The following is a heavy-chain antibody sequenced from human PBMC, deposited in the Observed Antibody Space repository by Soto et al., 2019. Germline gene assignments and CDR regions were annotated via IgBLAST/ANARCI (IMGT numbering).Heavy chain of an antibody. CDR2: IYYSGST. V-gene: IGHV4-59*01. CDR1: GGSISSYY. Sequence: SETLSLTCTVSGGSISSYYWSWIRQPPGKGLEWIGYIYYSGSTNYNPSLKSRVTISVDTSKNRFSLKLGSVTAADTAGYYCAGEVGYCSGGSCLGGWFDPWGQGTLVTVSS. J-gene: IGHJ5*02. CDR3: AGEVGYCSGGSCLGGWFDP. D-gene: IGHD2-15*01.